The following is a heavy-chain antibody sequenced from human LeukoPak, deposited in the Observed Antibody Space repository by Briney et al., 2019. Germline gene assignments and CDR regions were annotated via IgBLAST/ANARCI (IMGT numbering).Heavy chain of an antibody. V-gene: IGHV4-34*01. D-gene: IGHD4-11*01. CDR2: INHSGST. J-gene: IGHJ6*03. CDR3: ARLPSSNFVYYYYYYMDV. CDR1: GGSFSGYY. Sequence: SETLSLTCAVYGGSFSGYYWSWIRQPPGKGLEWIGEINHSGSTNYNPSLKSRVTISVDTSKNQFSLKLSSVTAADTAVYYCARLPSSNFVYYYYYYMDVWGKGTTVTVSS.